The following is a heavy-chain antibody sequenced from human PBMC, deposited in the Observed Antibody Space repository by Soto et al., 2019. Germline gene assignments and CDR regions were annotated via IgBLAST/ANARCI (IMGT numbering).Heavy chain of an antibody. V-gene: IGHV1-3*01. D-gene: IGHD1-26*01. J-gene: IGHJ3*01. CDR3: ARDIVSVGPRAKDAFDV. CDR1: GFTFSDTL. CDR2: INPANGNT. Sequence: QVQLVQSGAELKKPGASVNISCQASGFTFSDTLINWVRQGPGQRLKWMGWINPANGNTRYSESFQGRVTISSLSSASTADVALSELTSEDTAVYYCARDIVSVGPRAKDAFDVWGQWTMITVSS.